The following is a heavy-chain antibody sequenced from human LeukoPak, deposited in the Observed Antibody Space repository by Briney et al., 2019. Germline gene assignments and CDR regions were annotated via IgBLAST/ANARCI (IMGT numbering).Heavy chain of an antibody. CDR2: ISGYNGNT. CDR1: GYTFTTYN. J-gene: IGHJ3*02. CDR3: ASLKNYYDSSGYLVTDAFDI. V-gene: IGHV1-18*01. Sequence: ASVGVSCKASGYTFTTYNINWVRQAPGQGLEWMGWISGYNGNTNYAQKLQGRVTMTTDTSTSTAYMELRSLKSDDTAVYYCASLKNYYDSSGYLVTDAFDIWGQGTMVTVSS. D-gene: IGHD3-22*01.